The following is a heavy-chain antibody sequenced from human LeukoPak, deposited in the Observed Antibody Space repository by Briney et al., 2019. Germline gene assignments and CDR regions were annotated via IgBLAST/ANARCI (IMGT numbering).Heavy chain of an antibody. Sequence: PSQTLSLTCTVSGGSISSGNYYWSWIRQPPGKGLEWIGYIYHSGSTYYNPSLKSRVTISVDRSKNQFSLKLYSVTASDTAMYYCARSVVGYDNFDYWGQGTLVTVSS. D-gene: IGHD5-18*01. V-gene: IGHV4-30-2*01. CDR3: ARSVVGYDNFDY. CDR1: GGSISSGNYY. CDR2: IYHSGST. J-gene: IGHJ4*02.